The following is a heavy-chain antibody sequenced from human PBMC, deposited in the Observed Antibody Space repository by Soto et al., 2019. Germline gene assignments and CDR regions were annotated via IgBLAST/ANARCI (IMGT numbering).Heavy chain of an antibody. CDR3: ARDWEDLRHMNCFDP. V-gene: IGHV1-18*01. J-gene: IGHJ5*02. Sequence: QLVQSGVEVKKPGASVRVSCKASGYTFINYGISWVRKAPGQGLEWMGWISGYDGRTNYAQRFQGRVTMTTDTSTNTAYMELTSLTSDDTAVYYCARDWEDLRHMNCFDPWGQGTLVTVSS. D-gene: IGHD1-26*01. CDR1: GYTFINYG. CDR2: ISGYDGRT.